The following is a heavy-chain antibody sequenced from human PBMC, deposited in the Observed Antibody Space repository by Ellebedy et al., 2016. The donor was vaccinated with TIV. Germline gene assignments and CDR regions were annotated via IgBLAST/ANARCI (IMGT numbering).Heavy chain of an antibody. J-gene: IGHJ4*02. CDR3: AKDKDTAMVEGGVFDY. V-gene: IGHV3-43*01. Sequence: GESLKISCAASGFTFDDYTMHWVRQAPGKGLEWVSLISWDGGSTYYADSVKGRFTISRDIIKHSLYLQMNSLITEDTALYYCAKDKDTAMVEGGVFDYWGQGTLVTVSS. CDR2: ISWDGGST. D-gene: IGHD5-18*01. CDR1: GFTFDDYT.